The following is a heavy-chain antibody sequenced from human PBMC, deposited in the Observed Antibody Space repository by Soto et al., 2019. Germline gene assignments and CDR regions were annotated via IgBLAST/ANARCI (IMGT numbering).Heavy chain of an antibody. V-gene: IGHV3-23*01. D-gene: IGHD3-3*01. CDR1: GFTFSTYA. J-gene: IGHJ4*02. CDR3: AKGSKFTIFSPNDY. CDR2: LSGNSGTT. Sequence: VQLLESGGGLVQPGGSLRLSCAASGFTFSTYAMAWVRQAPGKGLEWVSALSGNSGTTYSADSVEGRFTISRDSSRNTLYLQMSSLRADDTALYYCAKGSKFTIFSPNDYWGQGTLVTVSS.